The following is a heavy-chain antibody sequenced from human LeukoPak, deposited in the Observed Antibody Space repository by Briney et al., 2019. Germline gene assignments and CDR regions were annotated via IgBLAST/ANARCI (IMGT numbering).Heavy chain of an antibody. V-gene: IGHV3-15*01. J-gene: IGHJ4*02. CDR1: GFTFSNAW. CDR2: IKSKTDGGTT. D-gene: IGHD4-23*01. Sequence: GGSLRLSCAASGFTFSNAWMSWVRQAPGKGLEWVGRIKSKTDGGTTDYAAPVKGRFTISRDGLKNTLYLQKNSLKTEDTAVYYCTTTGDYGGNSDFDYWGQGTLVTVSS. CDR3: TTTGDYGGNSDFDY.